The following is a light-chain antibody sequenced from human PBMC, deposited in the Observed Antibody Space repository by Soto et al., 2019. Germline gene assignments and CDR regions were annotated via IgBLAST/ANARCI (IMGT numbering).Light chain of an antibody. CDR1: QSVSSSY. Sequence: ENVLTQSPGTLSLSPGERATLSCRASQSVSSSYLAWYQQKPGQAPRLIIYGAASRATGIPDRFSGSESGTAFTLTISRLEPDDFALYYCQQYGNSRTFGQGTKVEIK. V-gene: IGKV3-20*01. J-gene: IGKJ1*01. CDR3: QQYGNSRT. CDR2: GAA.